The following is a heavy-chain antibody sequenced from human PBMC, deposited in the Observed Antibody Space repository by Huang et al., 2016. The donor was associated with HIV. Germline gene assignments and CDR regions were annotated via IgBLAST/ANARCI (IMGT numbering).Heavy chain of an antibody. CDR1: GGSFRNFA. CDR3: ATVDYYDTSGPQRGYFDN. J-gene: IGHJ4*02. CDR2: IRPTLGTA. D-gene: IGHD3-22*01. V-gene: IGHV1-69*01. Sequence: QVQLVQSGAEVKKPGSSVKVSCKASGGSFRNFAIGWVRQAPGQGLEWMGGIRPTLGTANYEQKVQGRVTIIADESTSTAYMELSSLRSEDTAVYYCATVDYYDTSGPQRGYFDNWGQGTLVTVSS.